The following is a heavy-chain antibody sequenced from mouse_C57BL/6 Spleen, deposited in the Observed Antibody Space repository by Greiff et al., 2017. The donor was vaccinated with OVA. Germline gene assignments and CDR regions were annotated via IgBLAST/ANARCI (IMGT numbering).Heavy chain of an antibody. V-gene: IGHV1-82*01. D-gene: IGHD2-3*01. CDR2: IYPGDGDT. CDR1: GYAFSSSW. J-gene: IGHJ3*01. Sequence: VKLQESGPELVKPGASVKISCKASGYAFSSSWMNWVKQRPGKGLEWIGRIYPGDGDTNYNGKFKGKATLTADKSSSTAYMQLSSLTSEDSAVYFCARRYDGYSWFAYWGQGTLVTVSA. CDR3: ARRYDGYSWFAY.